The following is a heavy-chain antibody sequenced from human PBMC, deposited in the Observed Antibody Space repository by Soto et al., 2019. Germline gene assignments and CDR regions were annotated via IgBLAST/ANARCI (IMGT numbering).Heavy chain of an antibody. Sequence: PSETLSFTCTVSGGSISSYYWSWIRQPPGKGLEWIGYIYYSGSTNYNPSLKSRVTISVDTSKNQFSLKLSSVTAADTAVYYCARSQRIYNWNYVNYYGMDVWDQGTTVTVSS. CDR2: IYYSGST. J-gene: IGHJ6*02. CDR3: ARSQRIYNWNYVNYYGMDV. D-gene: IGHD1-7*01. V-gene: IGHV4-59*01. CDR1: GGSISSYY.